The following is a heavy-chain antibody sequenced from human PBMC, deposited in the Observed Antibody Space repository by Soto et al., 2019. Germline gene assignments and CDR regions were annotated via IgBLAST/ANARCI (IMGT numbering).Heavy chain of an antibody. CDR1: GGSISSYY. CDR2: IYYSGST. D-gene: IGHD3-9*01. CDR3: GTGVPFLRYFRWFTAEGWFDL. V-gene: IGHV4-59*01. Sequence: PSETLSLTGTVSGGSISSYYCSWIRQPPWKGLEWIGYIYYSGSTNYNPSLKSRGTISVDTSKNQFSLKLSSVTAADTAVDYSGTGVPFLRYFRWFTAEGWFDLCGQVILVVVCS. J-gene: IGHJ5*02.